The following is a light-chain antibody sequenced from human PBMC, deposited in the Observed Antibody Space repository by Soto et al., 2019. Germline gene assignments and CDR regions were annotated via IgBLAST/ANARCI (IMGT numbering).Light chain of an antibody. J-gene: IGKJ4*01. CDR1: QDINNA. CDR3: QQFYSLLLT. CDR2: DAL. V-gene: IGKV1-33*01. Sequence: DIQMTQSPSSLPASVGDRVTITCQASQDINNALNWYQQKPGKAPKLLISDALNLEIGVPSRFSGGASGTLFTLTITSLQPEDIATYYCQQFYSLLLTFGGGTK.